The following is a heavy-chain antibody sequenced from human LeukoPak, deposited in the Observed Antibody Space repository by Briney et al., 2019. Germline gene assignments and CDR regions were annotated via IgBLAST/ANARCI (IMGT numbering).Heavy chain of an antibody. CDR1: GGSISSYY. CDR2: IYYSGST. J-gene: IGHJ5*02. Sequence: SETLSLTCTVSGGSISSYYWSWIRQPPGKGLEWIGYIYYSGSTNYNPSLKSRVTISVDRSKNQFSLKLSSVTAADTAVYYCARDVAQRFDPWGQGTLVTVSS. V-gene: IGHV4-59*12. CDR3: ARDVAQRFDP. D-gene: IGHD2-21*01.